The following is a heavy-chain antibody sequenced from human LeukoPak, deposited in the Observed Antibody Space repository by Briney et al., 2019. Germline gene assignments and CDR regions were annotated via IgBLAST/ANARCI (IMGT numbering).Heavy chain of an antibody. J-gene: IGHJ6*03. CDR1: GYSISSGYY. D-gene: IGHD3-10*01. CDR2: INHSGST. Sequence: SETLSLTCTVSGYSISSGYYWGWIRQPPGKGLEWIGEINHSGSTNYNPSLKSRVTISVDTSKNQFSLKLSSVTAADTAVNYCASLVRGRYYYYYMDVWGKGTTVTISS. V-gene: IGHV4-38-2*02. CDR3: ASLVRGRYYYYYMDV.